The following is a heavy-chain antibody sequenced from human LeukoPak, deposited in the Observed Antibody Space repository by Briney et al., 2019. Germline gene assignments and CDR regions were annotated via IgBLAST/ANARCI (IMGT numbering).Heavy chain of an antibody. D-gene: IGHD2-8*01. CDR3: ARRARYAMDDYYGMDV. V-gene: IGHV3-21*01. J-gene: IGHJ6*02. CDR2: ISSSSGHI. CDR1: GFTFSSYS. Sequence: GGSLRLSCAASGFTFSSYSMNWVRQAPGKGLEWVSSISSSSGHIYYADSVKGRFTISRDNAKNSLYLQMNSLRAEDTAVYYCARRARYAMDDYYGMDVWGQGTTVTVSS.